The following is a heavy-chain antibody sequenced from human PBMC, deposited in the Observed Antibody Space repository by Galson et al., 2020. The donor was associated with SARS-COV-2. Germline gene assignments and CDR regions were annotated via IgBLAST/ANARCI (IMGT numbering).Heavy chain of an antibody. D-gene: IGHD3-10*01. J-gene: IGHJ4*02. CDR3: AISVIRGLIVTHFGY. CDR1: GYTLIELS. CDR2: YDPEDGET. Sequence: ASVKVSCKVSGYTLIELSMHWVRQAPGKGLEWMGGYDPEDGETIYAQKFQGRVTMNEDTSTDTAYMELSSLRSEDTAVYYCAISVIRGLIVTHFGYWGQGTLVTVSS. V-gene: IGHV1-24*01.